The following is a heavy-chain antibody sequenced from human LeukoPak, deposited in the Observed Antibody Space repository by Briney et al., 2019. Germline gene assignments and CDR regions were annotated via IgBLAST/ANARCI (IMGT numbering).Heavy chain of an antibody. V-gene: IGHV1-69*13. CDR2: IIPIFGTA. J-gene: IGHJ4*02. D-gene: IGHD3-9*01. CDR3: ARDRSSDYDILTGYYKGAPYYFDY. Sequence: GASVKVSCKASGGTFSSYAISWVRQAPGQGLEWMGGIIPIFGTANYAQKFQGRVTITADESTSTAYMELSSLRSEDTAVYYCARDRSSDYDILTGYYKGAPYYFDYWGQGTLVTVSS. CDR1: GGTFSSYA.